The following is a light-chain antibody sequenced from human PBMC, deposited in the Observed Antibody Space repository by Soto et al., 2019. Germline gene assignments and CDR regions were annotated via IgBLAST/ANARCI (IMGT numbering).Light chain of an antibody. Sequence: DIQMTQSPSTLSGSVGDRVTITCRASQTISSWLAWYQQKPGKAPKLLIYKASTLKSGVQSRFSGSGSGTEFTLTIRSLQPEDFATYYCKQASSFPPTFGQGTRLENK. CDR3: KQASSFPPT. CDR1: QTISSW. V-gene: IGKV1-5*03. J-gene: IGKJ5*01. CDR2: KAS.